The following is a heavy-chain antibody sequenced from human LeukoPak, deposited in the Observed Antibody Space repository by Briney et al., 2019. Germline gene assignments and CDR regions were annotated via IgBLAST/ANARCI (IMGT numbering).Heavy chain of an antibody. CDR1: GFTFSSYW. CDR3: AGSYGDYGFSNWFDP. V-gene: IGHV3-7*01. CDR2: IKQDGSEK. Sequence: GGSLRLSCAASGFTFSSYWMSWVRQAPGKGLEWVANIKQDGSEKYYADSVKGRFTISRDNSKNTLYLQMNSLKAEDTAVYYCAGSYGDYGFSNWFDPWGQGTPVTVSS. J-gene: IGHJ5*02. D-gene: IGHD4-17*01.